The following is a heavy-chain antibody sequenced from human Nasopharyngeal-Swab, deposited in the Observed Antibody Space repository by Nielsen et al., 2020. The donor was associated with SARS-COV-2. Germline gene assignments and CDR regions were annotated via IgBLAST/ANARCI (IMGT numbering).Heavy chain of an antibody. CDR3: ARVYCSSTSCFYGMDV. CDR2: MNPNSGNT. Sequence: ASVKASCKASGYTFTSYDINWVRQATGQGLEWMGWMNPNSGNTGYAQKFQGRVTITRNTTISTAYMELSSLRSEDTAVYYCARVYCSSTSCFYGMDVWGQGTTVTVSS. D-gene: IGHD2-2*01. J-gene: IGHJ6*02. V-gene: IGHV1-8*03. CDR1: GYTFTSYD.